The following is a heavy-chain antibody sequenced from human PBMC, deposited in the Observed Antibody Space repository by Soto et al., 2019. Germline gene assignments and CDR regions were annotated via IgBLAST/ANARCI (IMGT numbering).Heavy chain of an antibody. D-gene: IGHD1-1*01. V-gene: IGHV1-8*01. CDR3: ARRKERSGPHYFDS. J-gene: IGHJ4*02. Sequence: ASVKVSCKASGYTFITYDINWVRQAPGQGLEWMGWMNPYNGDAGYAQKFQGRVTMTRNTSISTAYMELTSLKSNDTAVYFCARRKERSGPHYFDSWGQGALVTVSS. CDR1: GYTFITYD. CDR2: MNPYNGDA.